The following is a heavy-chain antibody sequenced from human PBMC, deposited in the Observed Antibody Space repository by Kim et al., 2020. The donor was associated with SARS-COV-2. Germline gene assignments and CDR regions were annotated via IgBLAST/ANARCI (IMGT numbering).Heavy chain of an antibody. CDR1: GFTFSRNG. V-gene: IGHV3-33*05. Sequence: GGSLRLSCAASGFTFSRNGMHWVRQAPGKGLEWVAAISYDGSNQYYADSVKGRFTISRDNSKNTVYPQVNSLRAEDTAVYYCARAHWSGDTSGYNYFDYWGQGTLVTVSS. CDR3: ARAHWSGDTSGYNYFDY. CDR2: ISYDGSNQ. J-gene: IGHJ4*02. D-gene: IGHD3-22*01.